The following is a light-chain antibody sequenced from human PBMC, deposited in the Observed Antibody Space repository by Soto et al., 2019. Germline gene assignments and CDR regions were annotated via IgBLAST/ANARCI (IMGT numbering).Light chain of an antibody. Sequence: EIVLTQSPATLSLSPGERATLSCRASESVSRHLAWYQQRPGQAPRLLTYDASNRATGTPDRFSGSGSGTDFPLTISSLEPEDFAVYSCQQRSNWRPITFGQGTRLEN. J-gene: IGKJ5*01. CDR3: QQRSNWRPIT. V-gene: IGKV3-11*01. CDR2: DAS. CDR1: ESVSRH.